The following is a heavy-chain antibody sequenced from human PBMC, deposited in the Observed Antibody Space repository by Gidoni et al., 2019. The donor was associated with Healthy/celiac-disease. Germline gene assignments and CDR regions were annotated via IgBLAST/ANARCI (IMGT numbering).Heavy chain of an antibody. V-gene: IGHV3-66*02. CDR3: ARDRSYDFWSGYREGYFDY. J-gene: IGHJ4*02. CDR1: GFTVSSNY. Sequence: EVQLVESGGGLVQPGGSLRLSCAASGFTVSSNYMSWVRQAPGKGLEWVSIIYSGGSTYYADSVKGRFTISRDNSKNTLYLQMNSLRAGDTAVYYCARDRSYDFWSGYREGYFDYWGQGTLVTVSS. CDR2: IYSGGST. D-gene: IGHD3-3*01.